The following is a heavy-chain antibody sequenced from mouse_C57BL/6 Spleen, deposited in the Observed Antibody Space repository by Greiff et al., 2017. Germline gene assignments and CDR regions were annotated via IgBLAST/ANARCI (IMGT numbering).Heavy chain of an antibody. J-gene: IGHJ4*01. D-gene: IGHD1-1*01. Sequence: VQLQQPGAELVRPGTSVKLSCKASGYTFTSYWMHWVKQRPGQGLEWIGVIDPSDSYTNYNQKFKGKATLTVDTSSSTAYMQLSSLTSEDSAVYYCARWGYYGSSYGYYAMDYWGQGTSVTVSS. CDR3: ARWGYYGSSYGYYAMDY. CDR2: IDPSDSYT. CDR1: GYTFTSYW. V-gene: IGHV1-59*01.